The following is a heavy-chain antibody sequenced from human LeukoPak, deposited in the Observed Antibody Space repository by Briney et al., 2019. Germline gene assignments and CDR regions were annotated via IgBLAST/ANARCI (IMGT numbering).Heavy chain of an antibody. CDR2: IIPIFGTA. D-gene: IGHD5-18*01. CDR1: GGTFSSYA. J-gene: IGHJ4*02. V-gene: IGHV1-69*05. Sequence: SVKVSCKASGGTFSSYAISWVRQAPGQGLEWMGGIIPIFGTANYAQKFQGRVTITTDESTSTAYMELSSLRSEDTAVYYCAGGAWIQLKEEGFDYWGQGTLVTVSS. CDR3: AGGAWIQLKEEGFDY.